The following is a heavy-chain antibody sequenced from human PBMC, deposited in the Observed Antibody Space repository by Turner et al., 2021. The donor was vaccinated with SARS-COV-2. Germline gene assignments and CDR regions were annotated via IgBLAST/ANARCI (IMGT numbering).Heavy chain of an antibody. CDR1: GGSFSGYY. D-gene: IGHD3-9*01. CDR3: ARSWGGILTGYSFDP. J-gene: IGHJ5*02. Sequence: QVQLQQWGAGLLKPSEPLSLTCGVYGGSFSGYYWSWIRQPPGKGLEWFGEIYHSGSTNYNPSLKSRVTISVDTSKNQFSLKLSSVTAADTAVYYCARSWGGILTGYSFDPWGQGTLVTVSS. V-gene: IGHV4-34*01. CDR2: IYHSGST.